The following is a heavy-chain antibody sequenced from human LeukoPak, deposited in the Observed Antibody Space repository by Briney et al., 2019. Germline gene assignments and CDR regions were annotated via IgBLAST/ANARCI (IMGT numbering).Heavy chain of an antibody. D-gene: IGHD3-22*01. Sequence: GASVKVSCKASGYTFTGHYMHWVRQAPGQGLEWVGWINPNSGGTNYAQKFQGRVTMTRDTSISTAYMELSRLRSDHAAVCYCASLNLPDSSGYYDDWGQGTLVTVSS. CDR2: INPNSGGT. CDR1: GYTFTGHY. V-gene: IGHV1-2*02. CDR3: ASLNLPDSSGYYDD. J-gene: IGHJ4*02.